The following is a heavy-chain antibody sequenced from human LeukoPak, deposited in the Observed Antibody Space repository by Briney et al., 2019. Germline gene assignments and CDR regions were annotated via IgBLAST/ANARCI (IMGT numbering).Heavy chain of an antibody. D-gene: IGHD3-22*01. CDR1: GGSFSGYY. J-gene: IGHJ1*01. CDR3: ASRAATYYYDSSGPG. V-gene: IGHV4-34*01. Sequence: PSETLSLTCAVYGGSFSGYYWSWIRQPPGKGLEWIGEINHSGSTNYNPSLKSRVTISVDTSKNQFSLKVNSVTAADTAMYYCASRAATYYYDSSGPGWGQGTLATVSS. CDR2: INHSGST.